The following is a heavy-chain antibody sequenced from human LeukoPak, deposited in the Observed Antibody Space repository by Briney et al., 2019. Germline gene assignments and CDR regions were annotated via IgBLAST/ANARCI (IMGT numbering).Heavy chain of an antibody. CDR2: IYYSGST. Sequence: SETLSLTCTVSGGSISSGDYYWSWIRQPPGKGLEWIGYIYYSGSTYYNPSLKSRVTISVDTSKNQFSLKLSSVTAADTAVYYCARFRGIAAAGMSFFDPWGQGTLVTVSS. D-gene: IGHD6-13*01. V-gene: IGHV4-30-4*01. CDR1: GGSISSGDYY. J-gene: IGHJ5*02. CDR3: ARFRGIAAAGMSFFDP.